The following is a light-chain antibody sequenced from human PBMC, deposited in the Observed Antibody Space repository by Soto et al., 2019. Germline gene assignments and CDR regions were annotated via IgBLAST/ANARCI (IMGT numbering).Light chain of an antibody. CDR1: QDISNY. CDR2: DAS. Sequence: IQLTQSPSSLSASVGDRVTIACQASQDISNYLNWYQQKPGKAPKLLIYDASNLETGXXXRFSGSRSGTDFTFTISSLQPEDIGTYYCQQYDNLPITFRQGTRLEIK. J-gene: IGKJ5*01. CDR3: QQYDNLPIT. V-gene: IGKV1-33*01.